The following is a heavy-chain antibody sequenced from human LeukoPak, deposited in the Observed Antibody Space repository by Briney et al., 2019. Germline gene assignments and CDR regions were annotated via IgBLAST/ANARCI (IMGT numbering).Heavy chain of an antibody. V-gene: IGHV3-20*04. CDR1: GFTFDDYG. CDR3: ARVSRAVFPGDAFDI. CDR2: INWNGGST. D-gene: IGHD2-21*01. Sequence: GGSLRLSCAASGFTFDDYGMSWVRQAPGKGLEWVSGINWNGGSTGYADSVKGRFTIYRDNAKNSLYLQMNSLRAEDTALYYCARVSRAVFPGDAFDIWGQGTMVTVSS. J-gene: IGHJ3*02.